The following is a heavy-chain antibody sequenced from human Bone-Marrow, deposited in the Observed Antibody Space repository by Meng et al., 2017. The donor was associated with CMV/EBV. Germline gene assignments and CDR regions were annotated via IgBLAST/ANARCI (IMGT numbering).Heavy chain of an antibody. CDR3: ARRLEQLLDGLGPFDY. D-gene: IGHD6-6*01. Sequence: GSIRSSSYYWGWIRQPPGKGLEWIGSIYYSGSTYYNPSLKSRVTISVDTSKNQFSLKLSSVTAADTAVYYCARRLEQLLDGLGPFDYWGQGTLVTVSS. J-gene: IGHJ4*02. CDR1: GSIRSSSYY. V-gene: IGHV4-39*01. CDR2: IYYSGST.